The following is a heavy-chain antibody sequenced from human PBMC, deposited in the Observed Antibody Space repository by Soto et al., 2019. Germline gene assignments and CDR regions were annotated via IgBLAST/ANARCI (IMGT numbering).Heavy chain of an antibody. CDR3: ARVGNWAGAYYYMDV. J-gene: IGHJ6*03. CDR2: INNDGGTT. Sequence: EVQLVESGGGLVQPGGSLRLSCAASGFTFSNYWMVWVRQTPGKGPVWVSRINNDGGTTNYADSVRGRFAISRDNPKNTLYLQMNSLRAEDTAVYYCARVGNWAGAYYYMDVWGKGTTVTVSS. CDR1: GFTFSNYW. V-gene: IGHV3-74*01. D-gene: IGHD7-27*01.